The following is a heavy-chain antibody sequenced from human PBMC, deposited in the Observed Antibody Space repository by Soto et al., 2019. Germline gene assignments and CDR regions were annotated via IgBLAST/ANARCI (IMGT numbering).Heavy chain of an antibody. V-gene: IGHV1-18*01. CDR3: ASPYYDRKPHAFDI. CDR1: GYTFPRSG. D-gene: IGHD3-22*01. CDR2: ISRYNGVT. Sequence: EASVKVSCKASGYTFPRSGISWVRQAPGQGPEWMGWISRYNGVTNYAQKFQGRVTITTDKSTSTAYMELSSLRSEDTAVYYCASPYYDRKPHAFDIWGQGTMVTVSS. J-gene: IGHJ3*02.